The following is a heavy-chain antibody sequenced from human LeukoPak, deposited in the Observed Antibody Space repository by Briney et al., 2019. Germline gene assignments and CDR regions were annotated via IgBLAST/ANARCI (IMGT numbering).Heavy chain of an antibody. Sequence: PGGSLRLSCAASGFTFSTYALSWVRQAPGKGLEWVSAISGSGGSTYYADSVKGRFTISRDNSKNTLYLQMNSLRAEDTAVYYCAKDLVMVRGVINNWSPSAFDYWGQGTLVTVSS. V-gene: IGHV3-23*01. CDR1: GFTFSTYA. J-gene: IGHJ4*02. D-gene: IGHD3-10*01. CDR2: ISGSGGST. CDR3: AKDLVMVRGVINNWSPSAFDY.